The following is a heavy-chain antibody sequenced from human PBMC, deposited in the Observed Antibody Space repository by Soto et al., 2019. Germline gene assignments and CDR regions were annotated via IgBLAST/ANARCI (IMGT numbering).Heavy chain of an antibody. D-gene: IGHD4-17*01. CDR1: GGTFSSYA. J-gene: IGHJ6*02. CDR3: ARAKWSGHGDYAGYYYYGMDV. CDR2: IIPIFGTA. Sequence: QVQLVQSGAEVKKPGSSVKVSCKASGGTFSSYAISWVRQAPGQGLEWMGGIIPIFGTANYAQKFQGRVTITADESTSTAYMELSSLRSEDTAVYYCARAKWSGHGDYAGYYYYGMDVWGQGTTVTVSS. V-gene: IGHV1-69*12.